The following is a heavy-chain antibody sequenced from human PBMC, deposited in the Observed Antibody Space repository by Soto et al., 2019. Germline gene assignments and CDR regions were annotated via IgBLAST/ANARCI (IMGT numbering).Heavy chain of an antibody. J-gene: IGHJ4*02. CDR2: ISSSGGST. V-gene: IGHV3-23*01. Sequence: GGSLRLSCAASGFTFSSYTMSWVRQAPGKGLEWVSAISSSGGSTYYADSVKGRFTISRDNSKDTLYLQMNSLRAEDTAVYYCAKDRAARLRRDYWGQGTLVTVSS. D-gene: IGHD4-17*01. CDR3: AKDRAARLRRDY. CDR1: GFTFSSYT.